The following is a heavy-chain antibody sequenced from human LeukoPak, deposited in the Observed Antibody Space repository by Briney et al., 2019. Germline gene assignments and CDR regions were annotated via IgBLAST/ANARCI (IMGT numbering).Heavy chain of an antibody. D-gene: IGHD2-2*02. CDR1: GGSISSGGYS. Sequence: SQTLSLTCAVSGGSISSGGYSWSWIRQPPGKGLEWIVYIYHSGSTYYNPSLKSRVTISVDRSKNQFSLKLSSVTAADTAVYYCARARYCSSTSCYKDGMDVWGQGTTVTVSS. CDR2: IYHSGST. CDR3: ARARYCSSTSCYKDGMDV. V-gene: IGHV4-30-2*01. J-gene: IGHJ6*02.